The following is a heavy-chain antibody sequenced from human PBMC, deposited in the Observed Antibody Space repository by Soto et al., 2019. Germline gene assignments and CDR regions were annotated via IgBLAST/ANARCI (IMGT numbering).Heavy chain of an antibody. J-gene: IGHJ4*02. CDR1: GFTFSNHY. CDR3: AKPPDYNWNDY. D-gene: IGHD1-20*01. CDR2: ISRSGSTI. Sequence: GGSLRLSCEASGFTFSNHYMSWIRQAPGKGLEWVSYISRSGSTIYYADSVKGRFTISRDNSKDTLYLQMNNLRAEDTAVYYCAKPPDYNWNDYWGQGTLVTVSS. V-gene: IGHV3-11*01.